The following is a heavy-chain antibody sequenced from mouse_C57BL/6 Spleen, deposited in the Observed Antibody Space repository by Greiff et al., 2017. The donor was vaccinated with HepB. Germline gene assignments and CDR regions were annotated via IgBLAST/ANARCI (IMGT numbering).Heavy chain of an antibody. V-gene: IGHV1-55*01. CDR3: ARDETYFDYVGWYFDV. J-gene: IGHJ1*03. D-gene: IGHD2-4*01. CDR2: IYPGSGST. CDR1: GYTFTSYW. Sequence: QVQLQQPGAELVKPGASVKMSCKASGYTFTSYWITWVKQRPGQGLEWIGDIYPGSGSTNYNEKFKSKATLTVDTSSSTAYMPLSSLTSEDSAVYYCARDETYFDYVGWYFDVWGTVTTVTVSS.